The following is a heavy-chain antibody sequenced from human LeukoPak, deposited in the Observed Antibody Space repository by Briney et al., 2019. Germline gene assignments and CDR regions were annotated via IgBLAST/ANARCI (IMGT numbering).Heavy chain of an antibody. V-gene: IGHV5-51*01. CDR3: ASTARGWYGAFDY. J-gene: IGHJ4*02. CDR2: IYPGDSGT. D-gene: IGHD6-19*01. Sequence: GESLKISCKGSGYRFANYWIGWVRQMPGKGLEGMGIIYPGDSGTRYSPSFQGQVTISADKSISTAYLQWSSLKASDTAMYYCASTARGWYGAFDYWGQGTPVTVSS. CDR1: GYRFANYW.